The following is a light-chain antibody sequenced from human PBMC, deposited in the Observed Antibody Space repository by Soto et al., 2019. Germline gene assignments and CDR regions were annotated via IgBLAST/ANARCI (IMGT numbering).Light chain of an antibody. CDR1: QSVSSSY. CDR2: GAS. V-gene: IGKV3-20*01. J-gene: IGKJ1*01. Sequence: EIVLTQSPGTLSLSPGERATLSCRASQSVSSSYLAWYQQKPGQAPRLLIYGASSRATGLPDRFSGSGSGTDFTLTISRLEPEDFAVYYCQQYGSPPGTFGQGTKVEIK. CDR3: QQYGSPPGT.